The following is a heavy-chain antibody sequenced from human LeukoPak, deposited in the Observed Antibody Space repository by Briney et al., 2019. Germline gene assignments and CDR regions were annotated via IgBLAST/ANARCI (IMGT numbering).Heavy chain of an antibody. CDR1: GFIFSNFP. J-gene: IGHJ4*02. D-gene: IGHD2-15*01. Sequence: GGSLRLSCAASGFIFSNFPLHWVCQTPDKGLECVAIMSSDGNTKYYANSVRGRFTVSRDNSKNTVYLQMNSPRVEDTAVYYCVRDPILGYPDYFDSWGQGTLVTVSS. CDR3: VRDPILGYPDYFDS. CDR2: MSSDGNTK. V-gene: IGHV3-30-3*01.